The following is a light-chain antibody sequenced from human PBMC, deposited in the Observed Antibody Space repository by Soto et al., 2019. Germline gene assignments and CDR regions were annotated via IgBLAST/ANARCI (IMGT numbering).Light chain of an antibody. J-gene: IGKJ5*01. Sequence: EIVMTQSPATLSVSPWERATLSCRASQSVSRNLGWYQQKPGQAPRLLIYGASTRATGIPARFSGSGSGTEFTLTISSLQSEDFAVYYCQQYNNWRLITFGQGTRLEIK. CDR2: GAS. CDR3: QQYNNWRLIT. V-gene: IGKV3-15*01. CDR1: QSVSRN.